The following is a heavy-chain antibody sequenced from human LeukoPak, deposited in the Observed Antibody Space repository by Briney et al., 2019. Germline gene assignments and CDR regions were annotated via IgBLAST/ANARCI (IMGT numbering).Heavy chain of an antibody. D-gene: IGHD3-3*01. CDR3: AKFGFWSGYYPEY. CDR1: GFTFSSYA. CDR2: ISASGGST. Sequence: GGSLRLSCAASGFTFSSYAMSWVRQAPGKGLEWVSAISASGGSTYYADSVKGRFTISRDNSKNTLYLQMNRLRAEDTAVSYCAKFGFWSGYYPEYWGQGTLVTVSS. V-gene: IGHV3-23*01. J-gene: IGHJ4*02.